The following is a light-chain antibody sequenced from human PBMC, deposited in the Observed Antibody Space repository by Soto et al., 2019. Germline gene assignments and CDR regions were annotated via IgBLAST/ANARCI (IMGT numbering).Light chain of an antibody. Sequence: EIVITQPPVTLYESPGQRATLSCRASESVSRNLDWYQQKPGQAPGLIIFGAAASATRIAVRFSGSGSGTEIDLTLSSLQFEDFAVYSCQRYDNWPSRWTFGQGTKVDI. CDR1: ESVSRN. CDR2: GAA. J-gene: IGKJ2*01. V-gene: IGKV3-15*01. CDR3: QRYDNWPSRWT.